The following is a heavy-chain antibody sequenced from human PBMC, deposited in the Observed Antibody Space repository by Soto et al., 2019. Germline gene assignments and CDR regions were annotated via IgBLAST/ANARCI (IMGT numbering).Heavy chain of an antibody. CDR2: ISYDGSNK. V-gene: IGHV3-30*18. D-gene: IGHD2-2*01. CDR1: EVTFSSYG. Sequence: VLSLRLSCAASEVTFSSYGMHWVRQAPGKGLEWVAVISYDGSNKYYADSVKGRFTISRDNSKNTLYLQMNSLRAEDTAVYYCAKVSQYCISTSCYFDYWGQGTLVTVSS. CDR3: AKVSQYCISTSCYFDY. J-gene: IGHJ4*02.